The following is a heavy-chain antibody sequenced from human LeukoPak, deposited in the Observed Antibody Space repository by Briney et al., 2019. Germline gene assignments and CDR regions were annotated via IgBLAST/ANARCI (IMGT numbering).Heavy chain of an antibody. Sequence: SETLSLTCTVSGGSISSYYWNWIRQPLGKGLEWIGYIYYNGSTNYNPSLKSRVTISVDTSKNQFSLKLSSVTAADTAVYFCARQLRGEAVAGHLQPFDYWGQGTLVTVSS. D-gene: IGHD6-19*01. J-gene: IGHJ4*02. CDR2: IYYNGST. V-gene: IGHV4-59*08. CDR1: GGSISSYY. CDR3: ARQLRGEAVAGHLQPFDY.